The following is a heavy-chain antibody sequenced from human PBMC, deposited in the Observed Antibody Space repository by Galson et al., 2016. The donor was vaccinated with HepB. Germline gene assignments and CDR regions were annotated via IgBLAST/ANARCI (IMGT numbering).Heavy chain of an antibody. V-gene: IGHV1-46*01. J-gene: IGHJ6*02. CDR1: GYTFTSYY. Sequence: SVKVSCKASGYTFTSYYMYWVRQASGRGLEWMGIIKPSGGSTSYPQKFQGRVTMTRDTSTSTVYMELSSLRSEDTAVYYCARAGLPPYYYYGMDVWGQGTTVTVSS. CDR3: ARAGLPPYYYYGMDV. CDR2: IKPSGGST. D-gene: IGHD4-11*01.